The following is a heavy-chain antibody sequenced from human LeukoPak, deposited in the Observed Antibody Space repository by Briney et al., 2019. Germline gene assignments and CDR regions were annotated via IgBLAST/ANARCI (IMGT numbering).Heavy chain of an antibody. CDR1: GYSFTTYW. CDR2: IYSGDSDT. J-gene: IGHJ4*02. CDR3: ARVLGPYDFLTGYSYFDH. D-gene: IGHD3-9*01. V-gene: IGHV5-51*01. Sequence: GESLKISCKGSGYSFTTYWIGWVRQMPGKGLEWMGIIYSGDSDTRYSPSFQGQVTISADKSISTAYLQWNSLKASDTAMYYYARVLGPYDFLTGYSYFDHWGQGTLVSVSS.